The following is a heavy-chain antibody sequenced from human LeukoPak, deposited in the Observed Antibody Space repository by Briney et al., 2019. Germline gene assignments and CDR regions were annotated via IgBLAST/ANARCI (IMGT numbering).Heavy chain of an antibody. Sequence: SETLSLTCAVYGGSFSGYYWSWIRQPPGKGLEWIGEINHSGSTNYNPSLKSRVTISVDTSKNQFSLKLSSVTAADTAVYYCARRRNYYDSSGYRYWYFDLWGRGTLVTVSS. V-gene: IGHV4-34*01. CDR3: ARRRNYYDSSGYRYWYFDL. J-gene: IGHJ2*01. CDR1: GGSFSGYY. D-gene: IGHD3-22*01. CDR2: INHSGST.